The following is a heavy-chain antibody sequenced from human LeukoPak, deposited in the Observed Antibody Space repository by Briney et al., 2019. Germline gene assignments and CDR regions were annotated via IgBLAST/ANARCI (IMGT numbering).Heavy chain of an antibody. CDR3: ARGGPPLMTTVTKDFDY. J-gene: IGHJ4*02. CDR1: GFTFSSYS. CDR2: ISSSSSYI. V-gene: IGHV3-21*01. D-gene: IGHD4-17*01. Sequence: KSGGSLRLSCAASGFTFSSYSMNWVRQAPGKGLEWVSSISSSSSYIYYADSVKGRFTISRDNAKNSLYLQMNSLRAEDTAVYYCARGGPPLMTTVTKDFDYWGQGTLVTVSS.